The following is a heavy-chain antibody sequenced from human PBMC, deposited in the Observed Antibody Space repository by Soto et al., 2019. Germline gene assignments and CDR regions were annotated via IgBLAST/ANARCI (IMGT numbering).Heavy chain of an antibody. CDR2: ISGSGGST. CDR3: AKDLLDSSGYYFDWFDP. Sequence: LRLSCAASGFTFSSYAMSWVRQAPGKGLEWVSAISGSGGSTYYADSVKGRFTISRDNSKNTLYLQMNSLRAEDTAVYYCAKDLLDSSGYYFDWFDPWGQGTLVTVSS. CDR1: GFTFSSYA. J-gene: IGHJ5*02. V-gene: IGHV3-23*01. D-gene: IGHD3-22*01.